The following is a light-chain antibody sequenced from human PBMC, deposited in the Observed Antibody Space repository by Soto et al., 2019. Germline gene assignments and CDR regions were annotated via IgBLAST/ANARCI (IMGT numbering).Light chain of an antibody. V-gene: IGLV2-23*01. CDR2: EGT. Sequence: SALTQPASVSGSPGPSIPISCTRTSSDVGSYNLVSWYQQHPGQAPKLMIYEGTKRPSGVSDRFSGSRSGNTASLTISVLQAKDEADYYCCSYASSSTYVFGTGTKVTVL. CDR1: SSDVGSYNL. J-gene: IGLJ1*01. CDR3: CSYASSSTYV.